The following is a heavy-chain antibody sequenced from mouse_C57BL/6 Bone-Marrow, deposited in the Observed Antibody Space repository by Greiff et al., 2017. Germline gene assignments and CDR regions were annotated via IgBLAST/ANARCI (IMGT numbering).Heavy chain of an antibody. Sequence: VQLKQSGPELVKPGDSVKISCKASGYSFTGYFMNWVMQSHGKSLEWIGRINPYNGDTFYNQKFNGKATLTVDKSSSTAHMELRSLTSEDSAVYYCARSTMITAYYFDYWGQGTTLTVSS. CDR2: INPYNGDT. CDR3: ARSTMITAYYFDY. D-gene: IGHD2-4*01. V-gene: IGHV1-20*01. CDR1: GYSFTGYF. J-gene: IGHJ2*01.